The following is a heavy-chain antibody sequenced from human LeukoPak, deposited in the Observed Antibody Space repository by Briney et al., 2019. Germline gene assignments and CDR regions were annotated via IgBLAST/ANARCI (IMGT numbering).Heavy chain of an antibody. V-gene: IGHV3-48*03. CDR1: GFTFSSYE. D-gene: IGHD3-10*01. J-gene: IGHJ4*02. CDR3: AKSLRFEDYTNLPFDY. Sequence: GGSLRLSCAASGFTFSSYEMNWVRQAPGKGLEWVSYISSSGTTIYYADSVKGRFTISRDNSKNTLYLQMNSLRAEDTAVYYCAKSLRFEDYTNLPFDYWGQGTLVTVSS. CDR2: ISSSGTTI.